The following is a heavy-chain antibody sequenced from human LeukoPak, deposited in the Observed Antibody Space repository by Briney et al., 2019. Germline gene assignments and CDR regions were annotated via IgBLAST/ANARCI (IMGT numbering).Heavy chain of an antibody. CDR3: ARVRGIDDY. CDR1: GYTFTSYG. Sequence: GASVKVSCKASGYTFTSYGISWVRQAPGQGLEWMGWINPNSGGTNYAQKFQGRVTMTRDTSISTAYMELSRLRSDDTAVYYCARVRGIDDYWGQGTLVTVSS. D-gene: IGHD1-26*01. J-gene: IGHJ4*02. CDR2: INPNSGGT. V-gene: IGHV1-2*02.